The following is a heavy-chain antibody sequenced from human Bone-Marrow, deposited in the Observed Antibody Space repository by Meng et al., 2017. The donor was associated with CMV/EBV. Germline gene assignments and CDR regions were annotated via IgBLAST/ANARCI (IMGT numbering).Heavy chain of an antibody. D-gene: IGHD3-10*01. CDR2: IKQDGSEK. CDR1: GFTFSSYW. J-gene: IGHJ6*02. CDR3: ALVNYYYGMDV. V-gene: IGHV3-7*01. Sequence: GGSLRLSCAASGFTFSSYWMSWVRQAPGKGLEWVANIKQDGSEKYYVDSVKGRFTISRDNAKNSLYLQMNSLRDEDTDVYYCALVNYYYGMDVWGQGTTVTVSS.